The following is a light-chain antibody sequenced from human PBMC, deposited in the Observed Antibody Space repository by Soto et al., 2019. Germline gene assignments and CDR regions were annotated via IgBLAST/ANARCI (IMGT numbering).Light chain of an antibody. CDR3: ATWDDNLNGWV. V-gene: IGLV1-36*01. J-gene: IGLJ3*02. CDR1: SSNIGNNA. Sequence: QSVLTQPPSVSAAPRQGVTISCSGSSSNIGNNAVNWYQQFPGKAPKLLIYYDNLLPSGVSDRFSGSKSGTSASLAISGLQSADEADYYCATWDDNLNGWVFGGGTKLTVL. CDR2: YDN.